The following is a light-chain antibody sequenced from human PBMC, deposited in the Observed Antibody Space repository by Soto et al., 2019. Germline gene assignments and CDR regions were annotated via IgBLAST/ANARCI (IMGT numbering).Light chain of an antibody. V-gene: IGKV3-15*01. CDR1: QSVSSN. J-gene: IGKJ3*01. CDR2: GAS. Sequence: TRSVARREGKELCSIASQSVSSNLAWYQQKPGQAPRLLIYGASTRATGIPARFSGSGSGTEFTLTICSLQSEELAVYSCQQDTNFRPVNFGPGTKVDIK. CDR3: QQDTNFRPVN.